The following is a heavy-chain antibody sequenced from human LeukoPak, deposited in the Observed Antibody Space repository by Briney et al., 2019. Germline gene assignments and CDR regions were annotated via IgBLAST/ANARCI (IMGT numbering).Heavy chain of an antibody. V-gene: IGHV3-30*18. D-gene: IGHD6-19*01. Sequence: PGGSLRLSCAASGFSFSTYVMHWVRQAPGKGLEWVAVTAHDESQKYYADSVNRRFTISRDNSKNALYLQMNSLRAEDTAVYYCAKDFGDYSGWFFDYWGQGTLVTVSS. J-gene: IGHJ4*02. CDR2: TAHDESQK. CDR3: AKDFGDYSGWFFDY. CDR1: GFSFSTYV.